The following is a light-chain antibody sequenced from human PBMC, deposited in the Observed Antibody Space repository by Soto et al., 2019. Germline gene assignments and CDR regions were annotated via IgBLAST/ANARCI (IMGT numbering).Light chain of an antibody. Sequence: DIQMTQSPSMLSASVGDRVTITCRASQGLNSWLAWYQQKPGNAPKLLIYGASNLHGGVPPMFSGIASRTVFTLTISSLHSEDSATYCCQQAYTFPWTFGQGTKVDIK. V-gene: IGKV1-12*01. CDR1: QGLNSW. J-gene: IGKJ1*01. CDR2: GAS. CDR3: QQAYTFPWT.